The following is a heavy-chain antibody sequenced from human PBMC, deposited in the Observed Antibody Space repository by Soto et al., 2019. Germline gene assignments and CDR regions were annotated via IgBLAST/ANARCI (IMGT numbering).Heavy chain of an antibody. D-gene: IGHD1-26*01. Sequence: ASVKVSCKASGYTFTGYYMHWVRQAPGQGLEWMGWINPNSGGANYAQKFQGRATMTRDTSISTAYMELSRLRSDDTAVYYCARATSGRYPRDAFDIWGQGTMVTVSS. CDR3: ARATSGRYPRDAFDI. CDR2: INPNSGGA. J-gene: IGHJ3*02. V-gene: IGHV1-2*02. CDR1: GYTFTGYY.